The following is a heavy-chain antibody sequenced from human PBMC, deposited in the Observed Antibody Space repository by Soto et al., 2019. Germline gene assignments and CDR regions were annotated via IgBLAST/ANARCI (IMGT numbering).Heavy chain of an antibody. CDR2: ISYDGSNK. V-gene: IGHV3-30*18. J-gene: IGHJ6*02. CDR3: AKNGPHLVVVVPTFYYYYGMDV. CDR1: GFTFSSYG. D-gene: IGHD2-2*01. Sequence: QVQLVESGGGVVQPGRSLRLSCAASGFTFSSYGMHWVRQAPGKGLEWVAVISYDGSNKYYADSVKGRFTISRDNSKNTLYLQMNSLRAEDTAVYYCAKNGPHLVVVVPTFYYYYGMDVWGQGTTVTVSS.